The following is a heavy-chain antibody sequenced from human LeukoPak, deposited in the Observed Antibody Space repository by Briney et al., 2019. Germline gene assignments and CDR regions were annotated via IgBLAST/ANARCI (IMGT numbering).Heavy chain of an antibody. V-gene: IGHV4-59*01. CDR3: AVGVGVDPEWSIDY. J-gene: IGHJ4*02. CDR2: IYYSGST. CDR1: GGSISSYY. Sequence: SETLSLTCTVSGGSISSYYWSWIRQPPGKGPEWIGYIYYSGSTNYNPSLKSRVTISVDTSKNQFSLKLSSVTAADTAVYYCAVGVGVDPEWSIDYWGQGTLVTVSS. D-gene: IGHD3-3*01.